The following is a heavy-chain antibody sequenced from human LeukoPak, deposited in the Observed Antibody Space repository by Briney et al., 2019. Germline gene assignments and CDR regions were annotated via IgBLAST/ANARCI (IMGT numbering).Heavy chain of an antibody. CDR3: AKVGAMVL. V-gene: IGHV1-2*02. D-gene: IGHD3-10*01. J-gene: IGHJ4*02. CDR1: GYTFTGYY. CDR2: INPNSGGT. Sequence: AAVKVSCKASGYTFTGYYMHWVRQAPGQGLEWMGWINPNSGGTNYAQKFQGRVTMTRDKSITTAYMDLSSLTSDNTAVYYCAKVGAMVLWGQGTQVTVSS.